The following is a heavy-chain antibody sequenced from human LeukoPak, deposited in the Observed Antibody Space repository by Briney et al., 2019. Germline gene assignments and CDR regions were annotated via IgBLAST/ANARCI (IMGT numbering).Heavy chain of an antibody. V-gene: IGHV1-18*01. CDR1: GYTFTSYG. CDR2: ISAYNGNT. D-gene: IGHD3-10*01. CDR3: ARDLSGYYYGSGKTGY. Sequence: ASVKVSCKASGYTFTSYGISWVRQAPGQGLEWMGWISAYNGNTNYAQKLQGRVTITTDTSTRAAYMELRSLRSDDTAVYYCARDLSGYYYGSGKTGYWGQGTLVTVSS. J-gene: IGHJ4*02.